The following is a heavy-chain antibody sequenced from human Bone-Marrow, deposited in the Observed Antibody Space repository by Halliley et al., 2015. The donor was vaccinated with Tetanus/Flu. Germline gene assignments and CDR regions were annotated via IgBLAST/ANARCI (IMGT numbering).Heavy chain of an antibody. D-gene: IGHD5-18*01. Sequence: QLVQSGAEVKKPGSSVKVSCRASGVTFNSYAITWVRQAPGQGLEWMGGILPFFGTATYAQKFPGRVTITADKSTGTAYMELSSLRSDDTAVFYCARVAPDTAMVFWGQGTLVTVSS. CDR2: ILPFFGTA. J-gene: IGHJ4*02. CDR3: ARVAPDTAMVF. CDR1: GVTFNSYA. V-gene: IGHV1-69*06.